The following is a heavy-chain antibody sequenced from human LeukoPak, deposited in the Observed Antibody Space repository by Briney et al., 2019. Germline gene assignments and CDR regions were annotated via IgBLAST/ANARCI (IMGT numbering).Heavy chain of an antibody. D-gene: IGHD3-9*01. CDR3: ARGHLVLRYFDPSGYFDY. CDR2: IYHSGST. J-gene: IGHJ4*02. CDR1: GYSISSGYY. V-gene: IGHV4-38-2*02. Sequence: PSETLSLTCTVSGYSISSGYYWGRIRQPPGKGLEWIGSIYHSGSTYYNPSLKSRVTISVDTSKNQFSLKLSSVTAADTAVYYCARGHLVLRYFDPSGYFDYWGQGTLVTVSS.